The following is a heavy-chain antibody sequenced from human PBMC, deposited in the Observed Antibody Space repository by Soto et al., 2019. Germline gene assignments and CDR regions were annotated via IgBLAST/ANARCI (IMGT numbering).Heavy chain of an antibody. J-gene: IGHJ4*02. CDR1: GFAFSSYS. V-gene: IGHV3-21*01. CDR2: ISRDSIYI. CDR3: ARSIEYAEGY. Sequence: EVQLVESGGGLVKPGGSLRLSCAASGFAFSSYSMNWVRQAPGKGLEWVSSISRDSIYIYYADSVEGRFTISRDNTKNSLYLQMNSLRADDTAVYYCARSIEYAEGYWGQGVLVTVSS. D-gene: IGHD2-2*01.